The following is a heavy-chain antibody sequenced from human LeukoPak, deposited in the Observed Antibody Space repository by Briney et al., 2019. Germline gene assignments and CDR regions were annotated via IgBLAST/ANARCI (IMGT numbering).Heavy chain of an antibody. D-gene: IGHD6-19*01. CDR1: GYTFTNYY. Sequence: ASVKVSCKASGYTFTNYYMHWVRQAPGQGLEWMGIINPSGGSTSYAQKFQGRVTMTRDTSTSTVYMELSSLRSEDTAVYYCARDKTRYSSGWYGEYWGQGTLVTVSS. J-gene: IGHJ4*02. CDR3: ARDKTRYSSGWYGEY. CDR2: INPSGGST. V-gene: IGHV1-46*01.